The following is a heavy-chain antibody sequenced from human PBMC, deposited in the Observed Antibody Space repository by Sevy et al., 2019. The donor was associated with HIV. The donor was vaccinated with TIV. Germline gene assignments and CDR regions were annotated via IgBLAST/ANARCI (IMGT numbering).Heavy chain of an antibody. CDR1: GFTFDDYA. V-gene: IGHV3-9*01. D-gene: IGHD3-22*01. J-gene: IGHJ4*02. CDR3: AKGYYDSSGYPAWDY. CDR2: ISWNSGSI. Sequence: GGSLRLACAASGFTFDDYAMHWVRQAPGKGLEWVSGISWNSGSIHYADSVKGRFTISRDNAKNSLYLQMNSLRAEDTALYYCAKGYYDSSGYPAWDYWVQGTLVTVSS.